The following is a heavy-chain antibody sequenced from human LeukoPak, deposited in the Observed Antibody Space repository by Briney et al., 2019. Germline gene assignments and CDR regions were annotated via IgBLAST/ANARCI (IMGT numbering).Heavy chain of an antibody. CDR1: EFSVGSNY. Sequence: GGSLRLSCAASEFSVGSNYMTWVRQAPGKGLEWVSLIYSGGSTYYADSVKGRFTISRDNSKNTLYLQMNSLRAEDTAVYYCAKVPLRTGLKYFDYWGQGTLVTVSS. J-gene: IGHJ4*02. V-gene: IGHV3-66*01. D-gene: IGHD3/OR15-3a*01. CDR3: AKVPLRTGLKYFDY. CDR2: IYSGGST.